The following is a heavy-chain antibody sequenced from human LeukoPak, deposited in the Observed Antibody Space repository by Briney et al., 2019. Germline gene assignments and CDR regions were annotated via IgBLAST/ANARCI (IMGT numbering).Heavy chain of an antibody. Sequence: GESLKISCKGSGYIFTSYWIGWVRQMPGKGLEWMGTIYPGDSDTRYSPSFQGQVTISADKSISTAYLQWSSLKASDTAMYYCARHRGDYYYYMDVWGKGTTVTVSS. CDR3: ARHRGDYYYYMDV. CDR2: IYPGDSDT. J-gene: IGHJ6*03. CDR1: GYIFTSYW. D-gene: IGHD4-17*01. V-gene: IGHV5-51*01.